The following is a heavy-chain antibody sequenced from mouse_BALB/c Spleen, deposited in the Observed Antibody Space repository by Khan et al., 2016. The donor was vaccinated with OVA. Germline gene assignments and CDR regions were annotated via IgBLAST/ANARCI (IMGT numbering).Heavy chain of an antibody. D-gene: IGHD2-4*01. J-gene: IGHJ4*01. Sequence: QVQLKESGPGLVAPSQSLSITCTVSGFSLTAYGVNWVRQPPGKGLEWLGMIWGDGSTNDNSALKSRLSISKDNSKSHVFLKINSLHTDDPARYDCASEIYYDYAYYYAMDYWGQGTLVTVSS. V-gene: IGHV2-6-7*01. CDR2: IWGDGST. CDR1: GFSLTAYG. CDR3: ASEIYYDYAYYYAMDY.